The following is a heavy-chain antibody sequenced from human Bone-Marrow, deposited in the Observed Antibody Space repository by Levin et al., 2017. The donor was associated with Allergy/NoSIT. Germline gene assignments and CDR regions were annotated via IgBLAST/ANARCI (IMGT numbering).Heavy chain of an antibody. D-gene: IGHD6-19*01. J-gene: IGHJ6*02. CDR3: ARGRSSGRAGMDV. CDR1: RFTFSSYS. Sequence: SGGSLRLSCAASRFTFSSYSMNWVRQAPGKGLEWVSYISSGSSTIYYADSVKGRFTISRDNAKDSLYLQMSSLRDEDTAVYYCARGRSSGRAGMDVWGQGTTVTVSS. V-gene: IGHV3-48*02. CDR2: ISSGSSTI.